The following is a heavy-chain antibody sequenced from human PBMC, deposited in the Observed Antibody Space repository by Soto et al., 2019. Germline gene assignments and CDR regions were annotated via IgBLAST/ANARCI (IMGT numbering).Heavy chain of an antibody. CDR2: ISWDGGST. J-gene: IGHJ6*02. CDR1: GFTFDDYT. V-gene: IGHV3-43*01. Sequence: PGGSLRLSCAASGFTFDDYTMHWVRQAPGKGLEWVSLISWDGGSTYYADSVKGRFTISRDNSKNSLYLQMNSLRTEDTALYYCAKDIRPHCTNGVCYRDYYGMDVWGQGTTVT. CDR3: AKDIRPHCTNGVCYRDYYGMDV. D-gene: IGHD2-8*01.